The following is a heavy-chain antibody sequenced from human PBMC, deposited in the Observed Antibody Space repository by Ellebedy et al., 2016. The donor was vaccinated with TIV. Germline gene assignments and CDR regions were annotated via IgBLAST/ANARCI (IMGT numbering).Heavy chain of an antibody. D-gene: IGHD2-2*01. V-gene: IGHV4-39*01. J-gene: IGHJ4*02. Sequence: MPSETLSLTCTVSGGSISSSSYYWGWIRQPPGKGLEWIGSIYYSGSTYYNPSLKSRVTISVDTSKNQFSLKLSSVTAADTAVYYCARSTSCPHDYWGQGTLVTVSS. CDR3: ARSTSCPHDY. CDR1: GGSISSSSYY. CDR2: IYYSGST.